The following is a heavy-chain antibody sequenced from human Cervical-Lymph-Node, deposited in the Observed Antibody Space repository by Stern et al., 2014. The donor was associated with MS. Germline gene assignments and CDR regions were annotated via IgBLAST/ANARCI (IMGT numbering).Heavy chain of an antibody. CDR1: GFSLSTNGMR. CDR3: ARTGSGTTFDY. V-gene: IGHV2-70*04. J-gene: IGHJ4*02. Sequence: QVTLKESGPALVKPTQTLTLTCTFSGFSLSTNGMRVSWIRQPPGKALEWLARLDWDDDEFYSTSLKTRLTISKDTSKNQVVLTMINMDPVDTATYYCARTGSGTTFDYWGQGTLVTVSS. CDR2: LDWDDDE. D-gene: IGHD6-19*01.